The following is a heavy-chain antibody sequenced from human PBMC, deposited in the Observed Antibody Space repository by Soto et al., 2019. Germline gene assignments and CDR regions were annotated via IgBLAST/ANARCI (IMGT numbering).Heavy chain of an antibody. CDR1: GFTFSSYG. V-gene: IGHV3-33*01. CDR3: ARGLIGRYSSSWYPDY. CDR2: IWYDGSNK. D-gene: IGHD6-13*01. Sequence: QVQLVESGGGVVQPGRSLRLSCAASGFTFSSYGMHWVRQAPGKGLEWVAVIWYDGSNKYYADSVKGRFTISRDNSKNTLYLQMNSLRAEDTAVYYCARGLIGRYSSSWYPDYWGQGTLVTVSS. J-gene: IGHJ4*02.